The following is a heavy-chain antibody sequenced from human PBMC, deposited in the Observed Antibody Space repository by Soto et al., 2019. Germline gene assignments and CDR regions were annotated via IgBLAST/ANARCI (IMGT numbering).Heavy chain of an antibody. CDR1: GYTFTSYY. V-gene: IGHV1-46*01. CDR3: AREGDDFWSGYFPYYYYGMDV. J-gene: IGHJ6*02. D-gene: IGHD3-3*01. CDR2: INPSGGST. Sequence: GASVKVSCKASGYTFTSYYMHWVRQAPGQGLKWMGIINPSGGSTSYAQKFQGRVTMTRDTSTSTVYMELSSLRSEDTAVYYCAREGDDFWSGYFPYYYYGMDVWGQGTTVTVSS.